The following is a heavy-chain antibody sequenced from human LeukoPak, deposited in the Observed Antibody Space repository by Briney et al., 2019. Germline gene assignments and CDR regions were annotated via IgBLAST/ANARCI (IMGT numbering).Heavy chain of an antibody. CDR3: ARDGSSHPGGFDY. Sequence: PSETLSLTCTVSGGSISSYYWSWIRQPPGKGLEWIGYIYYSGSTNYNPSLKSRVTISVDTSKNQFSLKLGSVTAADTAVYCCARDGSSHPGGFDYWGQGTLVTVSS. CDR1: GGSISSYY. CDR2: IYYSGST. V-gene: IGHV4-59*01. D-gene: IGHD6-13*01. J-gene: IGHJ4*02.